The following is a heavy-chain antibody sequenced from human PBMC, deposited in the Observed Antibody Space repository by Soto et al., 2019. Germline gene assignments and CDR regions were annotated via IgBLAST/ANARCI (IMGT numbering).Heavy chain of an antibody. Sequence: QVQLQESGPGLVKPSETLSLTCTVSGGSISSYYWSWIRQPPGKGLEWIGYIYYSGSTNYNPSLXXRXXISVDTSKNQSSLKLSSVTAADPAVYYCARWLVGLGNWFDPWGQGTLVTVSS. CDR3: ARWLVGLGNWFDP. CDR2: IYYSGST. D-gene: IGHD6-19*01. J-gene: IGHJ5*02. V-gene: IGHV4-59*08. CDR1: GGSISSYY.